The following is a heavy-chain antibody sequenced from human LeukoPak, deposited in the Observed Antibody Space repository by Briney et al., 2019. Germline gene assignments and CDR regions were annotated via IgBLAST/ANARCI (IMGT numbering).Heavy chain of an antibody. D-gene: IGHD4-17*01. CDR2: ISSSSSTI. V-gene: IGHV3-48*02. Sequence: GGSLRLSCAASGFTFSSYWMNWVRQAPGKGLEWVSYISSSSSTIYYADSVKGRFTISRDNAKNSLYLQMNSLRDEDTAVYYCARVSTVTTRSLGYWGQGTLVTVSS. J-gene: IGHJ4*02. CDR3: ARVSTVTTRSLGY. CDR1: GFTFSSYW.